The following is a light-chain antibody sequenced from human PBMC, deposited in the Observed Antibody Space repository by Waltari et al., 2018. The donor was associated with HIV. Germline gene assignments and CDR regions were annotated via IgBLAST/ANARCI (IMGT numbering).Light chain of an antibody. CDR1: STDIGGYNY. CDR2: EVN. CDR3: SSYTSTNTLERV. Sequence: QSALTQPASVSGSPGQSITISCTGTSTDIGGYNYVSWYQQHPGTVPKLMIYEVNNNRFSGSKSGNTASLTISGLQAEDEADYYCSSYTSTNTLERVFGGGTKLTVL. J-gene: IGLJ3*02. V-gene: IGLV2-14*03.